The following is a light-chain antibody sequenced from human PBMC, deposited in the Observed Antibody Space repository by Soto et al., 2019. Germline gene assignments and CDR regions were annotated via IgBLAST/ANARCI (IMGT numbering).Light chain of an antibody. Sequence: DIQMTQSPSTLSASVGDRVTITCRASQSISSWLAWYQQKPGKAPKLLIYDASSLESGVPSRFSGSGSGTEFTLTISSLQPDDFATYYCQQYNSPWTFGQRTKVDIK. CDR3: QQYNSPWT. V-gene: IGKV1-5*01. CDR1: QSISSW. J-gene: IGKJ1*01. CDR2: DAS.